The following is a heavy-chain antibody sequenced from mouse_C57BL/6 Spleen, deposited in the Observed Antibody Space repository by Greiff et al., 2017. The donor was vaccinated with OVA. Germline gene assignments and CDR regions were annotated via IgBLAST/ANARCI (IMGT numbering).Heavy chain of an antibody. D-gene: IGHD2-5*01. Sequence: EVKVVESGGGLVKPGGSLKLSCAASGFTFSDYGMHWVRQAPEKGLEWVAYISSGSSTIYYADTVKGRFTFSRDNAKNTLFLQMTSLRSEDTAMDCCARGRAYYSNYDWYFDVWGTGTTVTVSS. CDR3: ARGRAYYSNYDWYFDV. V-gene: IGHV5-17*01. CDR2: ISSGSSTI. J-gene: IGHJ1*03. CDR1: GFTFSDYG.